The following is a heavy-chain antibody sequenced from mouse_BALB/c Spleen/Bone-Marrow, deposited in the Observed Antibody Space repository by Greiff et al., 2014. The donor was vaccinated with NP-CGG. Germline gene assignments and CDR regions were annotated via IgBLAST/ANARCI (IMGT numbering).Heavy chain of an antibody. CDR3: AREGDGAY. CDR2: ISDGGSYT. D-gene: IGHD3-3*01. CDR1: GFTFSDYY. J-gene: IGHJ3*01. Sequence: VQLKGSGGGLVKPGGSLKLSCAASGFTFSDYYMYWVRQTPEKRLELVATISDGGSYTYYPDSVKGRFTISRDNAKNNLYLQMSSLKSEDTAMYYCAREGDGAYWGQGTLVTVSA. V-gene: IGHV5-4*02.